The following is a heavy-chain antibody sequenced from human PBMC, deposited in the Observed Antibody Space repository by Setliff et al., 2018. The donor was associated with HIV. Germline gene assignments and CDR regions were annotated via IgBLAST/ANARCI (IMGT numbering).Heavy chain of an antibody. CDR3: ATDHVTMAGTGVDF. Sequence: PSETLSLTCAVYGGSFGASHWSWIRQSPGKGLVWIGESSHSGDTKYTQSLKVRRAISIDTSKKHFSLRLKSVTAADAAVYYCATDHVTMAGTGVDFWGQGTPVTVSS. CDR1: GGSFGASH. J-gene: IGHJ4*02. D-gene: IGHD6-19*01. V-gene: IGHV4-34*01. CDR2: SSHSGDT.